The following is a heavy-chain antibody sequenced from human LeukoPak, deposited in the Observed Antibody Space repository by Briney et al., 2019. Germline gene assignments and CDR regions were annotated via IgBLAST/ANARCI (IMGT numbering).Heavy chain of an antibody. CDR3: ATATGYSSGWYEY. D-gene: IGHD6-19*01. CDR1: GYTFTGNY. J-gene: IGHJ4*02. V-gene: IGHV1-2*02. Sequence: GASVKVSCKASGYTFTGNYMYWVRQAPGQGLEWMGWINPNSGGTNYAQKFQGRVTMTRDTSISTAYMEMSRLRSDDTAVYYCATATGYSSGWYEYWGQGTLVTVSS. CDR2: INPNSGGT.